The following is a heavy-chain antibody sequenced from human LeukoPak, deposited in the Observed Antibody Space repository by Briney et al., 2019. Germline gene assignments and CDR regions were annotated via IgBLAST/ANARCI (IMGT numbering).Heavy chain of an antibody. D-gene: IGHD1-26*01. Sequence: GASVKVSCKVSGYTLTELSMHWVRQAPGKGLEWMGGFDPEDGETIYAQKFQGRVTMTEDTSTDTAYVELSSLRSEDTAVYYCATEYSGSRPFGYWGQGTLVTVSS. CDR3: ATEYSGSRPFGY. V-gene: IGHV1-24*01. CDR1: GYTLTELS. J-gene: IGHJ4*02. CDR2: FDPEDGET.